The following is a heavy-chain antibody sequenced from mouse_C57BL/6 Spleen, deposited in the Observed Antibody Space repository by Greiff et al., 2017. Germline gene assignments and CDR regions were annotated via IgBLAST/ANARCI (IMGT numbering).Heavy chain of an antibody. D-gene: IGHD2-3*01. J-gene: IGHJ2*01. Sequence: EVKLMESGGGLVKPGGSLKLSCAASGFTFSDYGMHWVRQAPEKGLEWVAYISSGSSTIYYADTVKGRFTISRDNAKNTLFLQMTSLRSEDTAMYYCARTGYSYVDYWGQGTTRTVSS. CDR3: ARTGYSYVDY. CDR2: ISSGSSTI. CDR1: GFTFSDYG. V-gene: IGHV5-17*01.